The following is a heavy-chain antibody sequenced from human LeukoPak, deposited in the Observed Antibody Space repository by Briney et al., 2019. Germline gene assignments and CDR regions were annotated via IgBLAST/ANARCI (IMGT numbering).Heavy chain of an antibody. Sequence: GGSLRLSCAVSGFTVSDNYMRWVRQAPGKGLEWVSLIYGGGSTQYADSVKGRFTISRDNAKNSLYLQMDSLRAEDTAVYYCARMITMVRGVINYFDYWGQGTLVTVSS. CDR2: IYGGGST. CDR3: ARMITMVRGVINYFDY. CDR1: GFTVSDNY. V-gene: IGHV3-53*01. J-gene: IGHJ4*02. D-gene: IGHD3-10*01.